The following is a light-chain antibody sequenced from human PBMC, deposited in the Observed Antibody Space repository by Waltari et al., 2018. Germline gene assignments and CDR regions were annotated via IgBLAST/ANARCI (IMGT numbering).Light chain of an antibody. J-gene: IGLJ1*01. CDR3: AAWDDSLRGTV. Sequence: QSVLTQPPSASGTPGPRVTLSCSGSPSNIGSNYVSWYQHLPGMAPKLLISRNNQRPSGVSDRFSASKSGTSASLAISGLRSDDEAEYYCAAWDDSLRGTVFGTGTKVSVL. V-gene: IGLV1-47*01. CDR1: PSNIGSNY. CDR2: RNN.